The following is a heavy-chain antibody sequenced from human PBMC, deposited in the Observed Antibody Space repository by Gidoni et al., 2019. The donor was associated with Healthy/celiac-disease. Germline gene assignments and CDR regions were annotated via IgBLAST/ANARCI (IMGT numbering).Heavy chain of an antibody. CDR1: GGSISSGGYY. D-gene: IGHD3-22*01. CDR3: ARVGYYDSSGYYYIDY. CDR2: IYYSGST. J-gene: IGHJ4*02. Sequence: QVQLQESGPGLVKPSQTLSLTCTVSGGSISSGGYYWSWIRQHPGKGLEWIGYIYYSGSTYYNPSLKSRVTISVDTSKNQFSLKLSSVTAADTAVYYCARVGYYDSSGYYYIDYWGQGTLVTVSS. V-gene: IGHV4-31*03.